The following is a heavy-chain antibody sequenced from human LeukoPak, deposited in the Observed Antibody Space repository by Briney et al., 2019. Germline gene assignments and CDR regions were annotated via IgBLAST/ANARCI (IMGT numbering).Heavy chain of an antibody. CDR1: GYTFAGHY. J-gene: IGHJ4*02. CDR2: VDPDTGVT. V-gene: IGHV1-2*02. CDR3: ARDRPPNYSDD. Sequence: ASLKVSCKTSGYTFAGHYLQWVRPAPGQGLEWMGWVDPDTGVTNSAQKFQGRVTMTRDTSTSTVYIKLSSLRSEHTAVYYCARDRPPNYSDDWGQGTLVTVSS.